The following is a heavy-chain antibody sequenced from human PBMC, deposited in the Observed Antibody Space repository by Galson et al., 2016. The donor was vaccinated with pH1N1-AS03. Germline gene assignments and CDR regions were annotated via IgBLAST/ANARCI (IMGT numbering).Heavy chain of an antibody. J-gene: IGHJ5*02. D-gene: IGHD3-9*01. V-gene: IGHV4-4*02. Sequence: ETLSLTCDVSGGSVSSNTWWSWVRQPPGKGLEWIGEINHSGGTNYNPSLKSRVAISEDTSKKQFSVKLTSVTAADTAVYYCVVDWGPSGFALWGQGTLVTVSS. CDR2: INHSGGT. CDR3: VVDWGPSGFAL. CDR1: GGSVSSNTW.